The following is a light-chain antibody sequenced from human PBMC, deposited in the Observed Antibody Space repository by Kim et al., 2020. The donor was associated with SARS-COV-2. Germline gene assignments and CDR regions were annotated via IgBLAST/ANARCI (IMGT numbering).Light chain of an antibody. CDR2: GNT. CDR1: SSNIGTGYD. Sequence: RVTISCTGSSSNIGTGYDVHWYRQLPETAPKLLIFGNTNRPSGVTDRFSASRSGTSASLAITGLQAEDEGDYYCQSYDTSLSHWVFGGGTQLTVL. J-gene: IGLJ3*02. CDR3: QSYDTSLSHWV. V-gene: IGLV1-40*01.